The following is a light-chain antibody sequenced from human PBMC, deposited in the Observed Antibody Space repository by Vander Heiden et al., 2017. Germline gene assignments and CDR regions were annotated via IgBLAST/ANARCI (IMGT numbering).Light chain of an antibody. CDR3: ATYDDNLRSPV. Sequence: QSALTQPPSASATPGQRVTISCSGSSSNIGPNSVYWYQQLPGRAPKLLIYRNKDRPSGVPDRFSGSKSGTSASLAISGLRSEDEADYFCATYDDNLRSPVFGGGTKLTVL. CDR2: RNK. J-gene: IGLJ2*01. CDR1: SSNIGPNS. V-gene: IGLV1-47*01.